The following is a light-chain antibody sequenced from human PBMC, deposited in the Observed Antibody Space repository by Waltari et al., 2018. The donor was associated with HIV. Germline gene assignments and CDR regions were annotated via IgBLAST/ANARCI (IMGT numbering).Light chain of an antibody. CDR2: WAS. CDR1: QSVLYSSNNKNY. J-gene: IGKJ2*01. CDR3: QQYSITPVT. Sequence: DIVLTQSTDSLPVSLCEGATLNCKSSQSVLYSSNNKNYLAWYQQKPGQPPKLRIYWASTRESGVPDRFSGSGSATDFTLTISSLQAEDVAVYYCQQYSITPVTFGQGTKLEIK. V-gene: IGKV4-1*01.